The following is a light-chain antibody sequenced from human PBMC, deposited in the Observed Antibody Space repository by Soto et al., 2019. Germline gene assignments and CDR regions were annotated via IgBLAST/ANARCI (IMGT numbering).Light chain of an antibody. CDR3: QSYQSGNVV. J-gene: IGLJ2*01. CDR1: SGSIASNY. CDR2: EDN. Sequence: NFMLTQPHSGSESPGKTVTISCTRSSGSIASNYVQWYQQRPGSAPTPVIYEDNERPSGVPDRFSGSIDSSSNSASLTISGLKTDDEADYYCQSYQSGNVVFGGGTKLTVL. V-gene: IGLV6-57*04.